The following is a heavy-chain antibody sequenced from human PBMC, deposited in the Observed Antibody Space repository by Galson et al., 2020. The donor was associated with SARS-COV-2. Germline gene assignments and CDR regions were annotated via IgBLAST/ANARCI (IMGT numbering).Heavy chain of an antibody. J-gene: IGHJ6*02. CDR3: ARPSGNYYGMDV. CDR2: IWYDGSNK. Sequence: QLGESLKISCAASGFTFSSYGMHWVRQAPGKGLEWVAVIWYDGSNKYYADSVKGRFTISRDNSKNTLYLQMNSLRAEDTAVDYCARPSGNYYGMDVWGQGTTVTVSS. CDR1: GFTFSSYG. D-gene: IGHD6-6*01. V-gene: IGHV3-33*01.